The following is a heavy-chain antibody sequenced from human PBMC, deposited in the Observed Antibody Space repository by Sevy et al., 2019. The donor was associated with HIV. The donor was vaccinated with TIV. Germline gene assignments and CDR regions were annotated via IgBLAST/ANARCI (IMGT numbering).Heavy chain of an antibody. CDR2: ISSSSTI. Sequence: GGSLRLCCAASGFTFSSYSMNWVRQAPGKGLEWVSYISSSSTIYYADSVKGRFTISRDNAKNSLHLQMNSLRDEDTAVCYCARVTGIAARKFDYWGQGTLVTVSS. D-gene: IGHD6-6*01. J-gene: IGHJ4*02. CDR3: ARVTGIAARKFDY. CDR1: GFTFSSYS. V-gene: IGHV3-48*02.